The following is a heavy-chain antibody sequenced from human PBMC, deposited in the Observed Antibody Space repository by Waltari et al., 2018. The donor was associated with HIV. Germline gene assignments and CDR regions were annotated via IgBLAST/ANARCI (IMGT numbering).Heavy chain of an antibody. D-gene: IGHD3-10*01. Sequence: LVQSGAGMKKPGAPLKESCKSSEYTLVDCGSSWGRQAPGQGLEWMGWISGLSGDRRNYAQKFRGRVTLSTDTSTTTGYMELRSLRSDDTAIYYCARGSLLGNWLDPWGQGTLVTVSS. J-gene: IGHJ5*02. CDR2: ISGLSGDRR. CDR3: ARGSLLGNWLDP. V-gene: IGHV1-18*01. CDR1: EYTLVDCG.